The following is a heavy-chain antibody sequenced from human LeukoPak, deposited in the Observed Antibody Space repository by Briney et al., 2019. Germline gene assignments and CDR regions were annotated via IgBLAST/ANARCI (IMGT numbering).Heavy chain of an antibody. V-gene: IGHV3-23*01. Sequence: QTGGSLRLSCAASGFTFSDYYMSWIRQAPGKGLEWVSAISGSGGSTYYADSVKGRFTISRDNSKNTLYLQMNSLRAEDTAVYYCAKVGGITGTTGYFDYWGQGTLVTVSS. D-gene: IGHD1-7*01. J-gene: IGHJ4*02. CDR1: GFTFSDYY. CDR3: AKVGGITGTTGYFDY. CDR2: ISGSGGST.